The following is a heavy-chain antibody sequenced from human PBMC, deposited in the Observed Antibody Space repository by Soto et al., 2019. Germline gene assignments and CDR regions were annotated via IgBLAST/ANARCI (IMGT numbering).Heavy chain of an antibody. D-gene: IGHD4-17*01. Sequence: GSLRLSCADSGCTFNSYAMSWVRQAPGKGLEWVSDISGSGITTYYADSVKGRFTISRDNSKNTLYLQMNSLRAEDTAVYYCAKAGLGDYRYFDYWGQGTLVTVSS. CDR3: AKAGLGDYRYFDY. CDR1: GCTFNSYA. J-gene: IGHJ4*02. CDR2: ISGSGITT. V-gene: IGHV3-23*01.